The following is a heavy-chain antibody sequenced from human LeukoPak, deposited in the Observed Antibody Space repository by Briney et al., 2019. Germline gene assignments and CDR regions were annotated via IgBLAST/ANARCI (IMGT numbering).Heavy chain of an antibody. J-gene: IGHJ4*02. Sequence: GASVTVSCKASEYTFTSYDINWVRQATGQGLEWMGWMYPNSGNTGYAQKFQGRVTMTRVTSISTAYMELNNLTSEDTAVYYCARGSWGEIAGRKSFEFWGQGSLVTVSS. CDR1: EYTFTSYD. CDR3: ARGSWGEIAGRKSFEF. CDR2: MYPNSGNT. V-gene: IGHV1-8*01. D-gene: IGHD6-6*01.